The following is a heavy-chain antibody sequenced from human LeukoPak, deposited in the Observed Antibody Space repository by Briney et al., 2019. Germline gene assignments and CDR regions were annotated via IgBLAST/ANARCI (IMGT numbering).Heavy chain of an antibody. CDR1: GFTFSGSA. D-gene: IGHD3-10*01. CDR2: IRSKANSYAT. J-gene: IGHJ3*02. Sequence: PGGSLRLSCAASGFTFSGSAMHWVRQASGKGLEWVGRIRSKANSYATAYAASVKGRFTISRDDSKNTAYLQMNSLKTEDTAVYYCTRPGGVYAFDIWGQGTMVTVSS. V-gene: IGHV3-73*01. CDR3: TRPGGVYAFDI.